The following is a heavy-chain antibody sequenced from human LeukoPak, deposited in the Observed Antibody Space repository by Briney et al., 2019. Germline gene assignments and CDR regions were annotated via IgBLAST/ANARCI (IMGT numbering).Heavy chain of an antibody. J-gene: IGHJ4*02. V-gene: IGHV1-18*01. CDR3: ARAKANSSSWFFDY. CDR1: GYTFTSCG. D-gene: IGHD6-13*01. Sequence: GASVKVSCKASGYTFTSCGISWVRQAPGQGLEWMGWISAYNGNTNYAQKLQGRVTMTTDTSTSTAYMELRSLRSDDTAVYYCARAKANSSSWFFDYWGQGTLVTVSS. CDR2: ISAYNGNT.